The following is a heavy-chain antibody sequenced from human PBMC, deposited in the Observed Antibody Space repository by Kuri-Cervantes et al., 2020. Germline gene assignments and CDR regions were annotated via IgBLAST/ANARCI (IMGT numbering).Heavy chain of an antibody. CDR1: GYSISSGFY. CDR3: ARVSGNVDTAMVGHFDY. J-gene: IGHJ4*02. Sequence: SETLSLTCTVSGYSISSGFYWGWIRQPPGKGLEWIGSIYRSGSPSYNPSLKSRVTISVDTSKSQFSLKLSSVTAADTAVYYCARVSGNVDTAMVGHFDYWGQGTLVTVSS. CDR2: IYRSGSP. V-gene: IGHV4-38-2*02. D-gene: IGHD5-18*01.